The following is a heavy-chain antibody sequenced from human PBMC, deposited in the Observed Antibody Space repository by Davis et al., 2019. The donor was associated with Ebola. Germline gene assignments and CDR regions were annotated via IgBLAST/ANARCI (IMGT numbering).Heavy chain of an antibody. CDR3: ARASFGYNSGWYADY. CDR2: IHGGNGNR. V-gene: IGHV1-3*01. J-gene: IGHJ4*02. Sequence: ASVKVSCKAPGYTFTNYAMHWVRQAPGQRLEWMGWIHGGNGNRKYSQKFQGRVTITMDTSASTVYLDLTSLRSDDTAVFYCARASFGYNSGWYADYWGPGSLVTVSS. D-gene: IGHD6-19*01. CDR1: GYTFTNYA.